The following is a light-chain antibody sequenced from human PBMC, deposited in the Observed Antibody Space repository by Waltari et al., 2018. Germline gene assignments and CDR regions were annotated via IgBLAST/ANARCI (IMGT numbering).Light chain of an antibody. CDR1: SSDVGGYNY. Sequence: QSALTQPASVSGSPGQPNPISCPGTSSDVGGYNYVPWYQQHPGKVPQLVLYDVTYRPSGVSNRFSGSKSGNTASLTISGLQAEDEADYYCSSYTSRTTLVLFGGGTKLTVL. CDR2: DVT. J-gene: IGLJ2*01. V-gene: IGLV2-14*03. CDR3: SSYTSRTTLVL.